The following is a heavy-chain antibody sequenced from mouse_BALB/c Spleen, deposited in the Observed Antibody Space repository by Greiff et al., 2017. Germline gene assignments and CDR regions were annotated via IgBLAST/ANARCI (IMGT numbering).Heavy chain of an antibody. CDR1: GYTFTDYE. CDR3: TTQLGLGYAMDY. Sequence: QVQLQQSGAELVRPGASVTLSCKASGYTFTDYEMHWVKQTPVHGLEWIGAIDPETGGTAYNQKFKGKATLTADKSSSTAYMELRSLTAEDSAVYYCTTQLGLGYAMDYWGQGTSVTVSS. D-gene: IGHD3-1*01. CDR2: IDPETGGT. J-gene: IGHJ4*01. V-gene: IGHV1-15*01.